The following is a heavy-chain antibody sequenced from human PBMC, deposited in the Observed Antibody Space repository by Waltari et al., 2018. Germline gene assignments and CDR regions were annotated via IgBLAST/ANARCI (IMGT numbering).Heavy chain of an antibody. Sequence: LEWMGWMNPNSGNTGYAQKFQGRVTITRNTSISTAYMELSSLRSEDTAVYYCARGHRSKYQLLSGYYYYYYMDVWGKGTTVTISS. V-gene: IGHV1-8*03. D-gene: IGHD2-2*01. CDR2: MNPNSGNT. CDR3: ARGHRSKYQLLSGYYYYYYMDV. J-gene: IGHJ6*03.